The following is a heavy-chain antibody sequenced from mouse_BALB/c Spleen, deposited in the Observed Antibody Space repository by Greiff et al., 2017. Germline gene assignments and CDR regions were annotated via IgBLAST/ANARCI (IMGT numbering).Heavy chain of an antibody. CDR1: GFPFRYFY. Sequence: DVKLVESGGGLVKPGGSLKLSCAASGFPFRYFYMYLVRQTPEKRPEWVATISDGGSYTYYPDSVKGRFTISRDNAKNNLYLQMSSLKSEDTAMYYCAREKYGKKSAMDYWGQGTSVTVSS. CDR3: AREKYGKKSAMDY. D-gene: IGHD2-10*02. J-gene: IGHJ4*01. CDR2: ISDGGSYT. V-gene: IGHV5-4*02.